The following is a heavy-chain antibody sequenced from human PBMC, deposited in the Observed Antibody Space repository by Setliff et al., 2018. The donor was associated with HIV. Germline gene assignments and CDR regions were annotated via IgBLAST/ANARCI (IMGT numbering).Heavy chain of an antibody. CDR2: ISGSGGDT. CDR3: TKNDFGGRWD. D-gene: IGHD1-1*01. Sequence: QPGGSLRLSCAASGFTFSDKSMSWVRQAPGMGLEWVSTISGSGGDTYYADSAKGRFTILRDNSKNTLYLQINTLRVEDTAVYYCTKNDFGGRWDWGQGTLVTVSS. J-gene: IGHJ4*02. CDR1: GFTFSDKS. V-gene: IGHV3-23*01.